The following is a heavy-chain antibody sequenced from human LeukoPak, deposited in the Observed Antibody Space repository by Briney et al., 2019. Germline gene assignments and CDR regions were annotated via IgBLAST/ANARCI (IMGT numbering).Heavy chain of an antibody. D-gene: IGHD3-3*01. V-gene: IGHV4-39*01. Sequence: SETLSFTCTVSGGSISGSSYYRRWIRQPPGKRLGRIGSIYYSASTYYNPSLKSRVTISVDTSKDQFSLKLSSVTAADTAVYYCARRRVQDTIFHWGQGTLVTVSS. CDR3: ARRRVQDTIFH. CDR2: IYYSAST. J-gene: IGHJ4*02. CDR1: GGSISGSSYY.